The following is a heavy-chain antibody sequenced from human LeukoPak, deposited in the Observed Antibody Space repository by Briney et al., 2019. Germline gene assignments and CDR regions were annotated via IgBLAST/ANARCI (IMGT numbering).Heavy chain of an antibody. V-gene: IGHV1-18*01. D-gene: IGHD5-24*01. J-gene: IGHJ4*02. CDR1: GYTFTSYK. Sequence: ASVKVSCKASGYTFTSYKINWVRQAPGQGLEWMGWVSTYNGNTNYAQNLQGRVTMTTDTSTSTAYMELRSLRSDDTAVYYCARERSRDGYNPVEYWGQGTLVTVSS. CDR3: ARERSRDGYNPVEY. CDR2: VSTYNGNT.